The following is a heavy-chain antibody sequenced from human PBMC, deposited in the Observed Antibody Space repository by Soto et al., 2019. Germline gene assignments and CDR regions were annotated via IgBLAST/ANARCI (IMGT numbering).Heavy chain of an antibody. CDR3: ARRPSGSGSYYFDY. Sequence: SETLSLTCTVSGGSISSSSYYWGWIRQPPGKGLEWIGSIYYSGSTYYNPSLKSRVTISVDTSKNQFSLKLSSVTAADTAVYYCARRPSGSGSYYFDYWGQGTLVTVSS. CDR2: IYYSGST. CDR1: GGSISSSSYY. D-gene: IGHD1-26*01. J-gene: IGHJ4*02. V-gene: IGHV4-39*01.